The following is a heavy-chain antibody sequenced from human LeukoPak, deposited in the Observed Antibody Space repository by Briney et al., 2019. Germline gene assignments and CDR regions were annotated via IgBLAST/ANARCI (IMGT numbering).Heavy chain of an antibody. Sequence: SETLSLTCAVSGGSISSSNWWSWARQPPGKGLEWIGEIYHSGSTKYNPSLKSRVTISVDKSKNQFSLKLSSVTAADTAVYYCARGEGYSSSWYQPHFDYWGQGTLVTVSS. CDR3: ARGEGYSSSWYQPHFDY. CDR2: IYHSGST. D-gene: IGHD6-13*01. J-gene: IGHJ4*02. CDR1: GGSISSSNW. V-gene: IGHV4-4*02.